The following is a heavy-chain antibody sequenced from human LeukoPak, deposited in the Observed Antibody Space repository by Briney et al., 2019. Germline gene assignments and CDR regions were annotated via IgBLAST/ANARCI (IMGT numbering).Heavy chain of an antibody. V-gene: IGHV3-21*04. CDR2: ISSSSSYI. J-gene: IGHJ4*02. D-gene: IGHD2-2*02. CDR1: GFTFSSYS. Sequence: GGSLRLSCAASGFTFSSYSMNWVRQAPGKGLEWVSSISSSSSYIYYADSVKGRFTISRYNYKNTVYLQMRSLRVEDTAVYYCAKKGTGLCSGTSCYNDPGFDSWGQGILVTVSS. CDR3: AKKGTGLCSGTSCYNDPGFDS.